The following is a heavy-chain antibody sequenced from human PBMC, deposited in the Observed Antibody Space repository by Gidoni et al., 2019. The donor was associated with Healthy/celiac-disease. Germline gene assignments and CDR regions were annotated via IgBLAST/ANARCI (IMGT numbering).Heavy chain of an antibody. CDR2: IYHSGST. D-gene: IGHD3-22*01. CDR3: ARDRCDSSGYFFSYFDL. Sequence: QVQLQESGPGLVKPSETLARTCTVSGYSISSGYYWGWIRQPTGKGLEWIGSIYHSGSTYYNPSLKSRVTISVDTSKNQFSLKLSSVTAADTAVYYCARDRCDSSGYFFSYFDLWGRGTLVTVSS. V-gene: IGHV4-38-2*02. CDR1: GYSISSGYY. J-gene: IGHJ2*01.